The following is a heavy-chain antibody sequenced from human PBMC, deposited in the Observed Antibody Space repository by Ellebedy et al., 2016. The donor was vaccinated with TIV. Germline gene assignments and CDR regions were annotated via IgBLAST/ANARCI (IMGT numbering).Heavy chain of an antibody. CDR2: ISAYNGNT. J-gene: IGHJ3*02. CDR3: AREQYCGGDCLWPDAFDI. D-gene: IGHD2-21*02. Sequence: AASVKDSCKASGYTFTSYGISWVRQAPGQGLEWMGWISAYNGNTNYAQKLQGRVTMTTDTSTSTAYMELRSLRSDDTAVYYCAREQYCGGDCLWPDAFDIWGQGTMVTVSS. V-gene: IGHV1-18*01. CDR1: GYTFTSYG.